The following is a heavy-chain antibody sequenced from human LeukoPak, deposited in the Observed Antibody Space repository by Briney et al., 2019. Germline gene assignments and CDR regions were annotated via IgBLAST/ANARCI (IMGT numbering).Heavy chain of an antibody. Sequence: SETLSLTCTVSGDSISSGDYYWSWIRQPAGKGLEWIGRISSSGSTYYNPSLKSRVTISLDTSENQFSLKLSSVTAADTAVYYCARDTHYSSSSGYYYYYMNVWGKGTTVTVSS. CDR2: ISSSGST. CDR1: GDSISSGDYY. D-gene: IGHD6-6*01. J-gene: IGHJ6*03. CDR3: ARDTHYSSSSGYYYYYMNV. V-gene: IGHV4-61*02.